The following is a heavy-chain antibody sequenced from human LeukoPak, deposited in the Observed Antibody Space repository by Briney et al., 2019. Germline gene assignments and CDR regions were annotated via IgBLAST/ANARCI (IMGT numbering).Heavy chain of an antibody. CDR2: ISAYNGNT. J-gene: IGHJ4*02. CDR1: GYTFTSYG. CDR3: ARGALYCSGGSCYLQGAYYFDY. D-gene: IGHD2-15*01. Sequence: ASVKVSCKASGYTFTSYGISWVRQAPGQGLEWMGWISAYNGNTNYAQKLRGRVTMTTDTSTSTAYMELRSLRSDDTAVYYCARGALYCSGGSCYLQGAYYFDYWGQGTLVTVSS. V-gene: IGHV1-18*01.